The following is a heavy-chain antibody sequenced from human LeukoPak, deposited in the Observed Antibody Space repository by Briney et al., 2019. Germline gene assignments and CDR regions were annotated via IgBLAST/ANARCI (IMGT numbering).Heavy chain of an antibody. V-gene: IGHV4-34*01. CDR2: INHSGST. CDR1: GGSFSGYY. CDR3: ARVRGHYYDSSGYYNWFDP. D-gene: IGHD3-22*01. Sequence: KPSETLSLTCAVYGGSFSGYYWSWIRQPPGKGLEWIGEINHSGSTNYNPSLKSRVTISVDTSKNQFSLKLSSVTAADTAVYYCARVRGHYYDSSGYYNWFDPWGQGTLVTVSS. J-gene: IGHJ5*02.